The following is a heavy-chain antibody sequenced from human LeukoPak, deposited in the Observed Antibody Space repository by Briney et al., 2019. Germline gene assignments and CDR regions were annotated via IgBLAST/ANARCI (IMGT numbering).Heavy chain of an antibody. CDR3: ARSYCSSTSCYTKDRRPFDY. CDR2: INHSGST. CDR1: GGSFSGYY. Sequence: SETLSLTCAVYGGSFSGYYWSWIRQPPGKGLEWIGEINHSGSTNYNPSLKSRVTISVDTSKNQFSLKLSSVTAADTAVYYCARSYCSSTSCYTKDRRPFDYWGQGTLVTVSS. D-gene: IGHD2-2*02. V-gene: IGHV4-34*01. J-gene: IGHJ4*02.